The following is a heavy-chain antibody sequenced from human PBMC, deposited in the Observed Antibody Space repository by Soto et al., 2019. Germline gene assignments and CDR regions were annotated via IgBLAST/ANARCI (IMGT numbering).Heavy chain of an antibody. V-gene: IGHV3-30*18. CDR2: MSFDGSNK. D-gene: IGHD1-1*01. Sequence: QVQLVESGGGVVQPGRSLRLSCAASGFTFRSYGMHWVRQAPGKGLEWVALMSFDGSNKYYADSVRGRFTISSDNSKSTLYLQMDILRPEDTAVYYSAKEFGLELQLSHPYYNSGMDVWGQGTTVTVSS. CDR1: GFTFRSYG. J-gene: IGHJ6*02. CDR3: AKEFGLELQLSHPYYNSGMDV.